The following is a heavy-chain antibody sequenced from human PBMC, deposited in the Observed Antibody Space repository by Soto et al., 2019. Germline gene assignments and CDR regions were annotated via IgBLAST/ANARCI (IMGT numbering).Heavy chain of an antibody. CDR1: GDTFSFYT. V-gene: IGHV1-69*04. D-gene: IGHD6-19*01. CDR2: IIPILGIA. CDR3: AREDSSGWPVDY. Sequence: GASVKVSCKASGDTFSFYTISWVRRAPGQGLEWMGRIIPILGIANYAQKFQGRVTITADKSTSTAHMELSSLRSEDTAVYYCAREDSSGWPVDYWGQGTLVTVSS. J-gene: IGHJ4*02.